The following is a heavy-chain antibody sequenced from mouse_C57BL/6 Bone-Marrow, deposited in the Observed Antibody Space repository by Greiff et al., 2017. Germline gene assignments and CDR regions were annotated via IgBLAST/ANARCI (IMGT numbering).Heavy chain of an antibody. D-gene: IGHD3-3*01. J-gene: IGHJ2*01. CDR2: IHPNSGST. Sequence: QVQLLQPGADLVKPGASVKLSCKASGYTFTSYWMHWVNQRPGQGLEWIGMIHPNSGSTNYNEKFKSKATLTVDKSSSTVYMQLSSLTSEDSAVYYCARWLGFDYWGQGTTVTVSS. CDR1: GYTFTSYW. V-gene: IGHV1-64*01. CDR3: ARWLGFDY.